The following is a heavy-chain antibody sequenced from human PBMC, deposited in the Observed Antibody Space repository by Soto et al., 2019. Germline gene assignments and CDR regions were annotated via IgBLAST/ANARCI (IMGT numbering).Heavy chain of an antibody. CDR2: ISGYNGDT. CDR1: GYTFSRYG. J-gene: IGHJ6*02. Sequence: QGQLVQSGPEEKKPGASVKVSCKASGYTFSRYGISWVRQAPGQGLEWMGWISGYNGDTKYAQKVQGRVTMTIDTSTYTAYMELRSLTSDDTAIYYRAKNGQPPYYYYGMDVWGQGTTVTVSS. D-gene: IGHD2-8*01. CDR3: AKNGQPPYYYYGMDV. V-gene: IGHV1-18*01.